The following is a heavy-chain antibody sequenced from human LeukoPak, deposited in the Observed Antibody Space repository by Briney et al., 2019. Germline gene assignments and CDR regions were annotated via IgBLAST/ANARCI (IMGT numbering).Heavy chain of an antibody. CDR2: IYYSGTT. CDR1: GGSISNYY. V-gene: IGHV4-59*01. Sequence: PSETLSLTCTVSGGSISNYYWTWIRQPPGKELEWIGYIYYSGTTHYSPSLKSRVTLSVDTSKSQFSLKLSSVTAADTAVYYCARVGGSWYSAAFDVWGQGTMVTVSS. D-gene: IGHD6-13*01. J-gene: IGHJ3*01. CDR3: ARVGGSWYSAAFDV.